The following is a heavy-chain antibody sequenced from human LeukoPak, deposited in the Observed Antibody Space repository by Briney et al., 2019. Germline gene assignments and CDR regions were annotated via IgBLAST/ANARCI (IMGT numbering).Heavy chain of an antibody. D-gene: IGHD1-26*01. CDR2: IYQSGST. V-gene: IGHV4-38-2*02. Sequence: PSETLSLTCTVSSYSISTGYFWGWVRQPPGKGLEWIGSIYQSGSTYYNPSLESRVTISVDTSKNQFSLSLSSVTAADTAVYFCARDRVGIRPYYMDVWGKGTTVTVSS. CDR1: SYSISTGYF. J-gene: IGHJ6*03. CDR3: ARDRVGIRPYYMDV.